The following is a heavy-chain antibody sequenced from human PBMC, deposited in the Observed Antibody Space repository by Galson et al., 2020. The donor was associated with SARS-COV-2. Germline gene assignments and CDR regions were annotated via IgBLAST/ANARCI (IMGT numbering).Heavy chain of an antibody. V-gene: IGHV3-48*02. Sequence: LSLTCAASGFTLTTYNMNWVRQAPGKGLEWVSYISDGSWTIHYADSVKGRFTISRDNAKNSLYLQMNSLRDEDTAVYYCARVGWSNSYGMDVWGQGTTVTVSS. D-gene: IGHD6-19*01. J-gene: IGHJ6*02. CDR1: GFTLTTYN. CDR3: ARVGWSNSYGMDV. CDR2: ISDGSWTI.